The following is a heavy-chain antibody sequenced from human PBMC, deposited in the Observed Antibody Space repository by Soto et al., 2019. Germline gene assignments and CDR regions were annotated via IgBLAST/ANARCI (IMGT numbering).Heavy chain of an antibody. Sequence: SETLSLTCTVSGGSISSYYWSWIRQPPEKGLEWIGYVYSSGRTNYNPSLKSRVTISLETSKNEFALRLSSVTAADSAVYYCARAKSYEFWSSYPRPFFGYYYMDVWGKGTTVTVSS. V-gene: IGHV4-59*01. D-gene: IGHD3-3*01. CDR1: GGSISSYY. J-gene: IGHJ6*03. CDR2: VYSSGRT. CDR3: ARAKSYEFWSSYPRPFFGYYYMDV.